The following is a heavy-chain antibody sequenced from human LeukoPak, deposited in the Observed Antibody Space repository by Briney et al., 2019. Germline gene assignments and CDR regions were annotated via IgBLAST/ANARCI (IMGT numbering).Heavy chain of an antibody. V-gene: IGHV1-8*01. J-gene: IGHJ6*02. Sequence: ASVKVSCKASGYTFTSYDINWVRRATGQGLEWMGWMNPNSGNTGYAQKFQGGVTMTRNTSISTAYMELSSLRSEDTAVYYCARDRGRRIVVVPAAIDYYYYGMDVWGQGTTVTVSS. D-gene: IGHD2-2*01. CDR2: MNPNSGNT. CDR3: ARDRGRRIVVVPAAIDYYYYGMDV. CDR1: GYTFTSYD.